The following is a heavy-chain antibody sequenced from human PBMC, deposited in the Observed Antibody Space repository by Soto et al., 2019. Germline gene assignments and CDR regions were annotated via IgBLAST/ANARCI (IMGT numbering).Heavy chain of an antibody. J-gene: IGHJ4*02. CDR3: ARLPKGSLVTA. V-gene: IGHV3-48*02. D-gene: IGHD2-21*02. CDR2: ISSSSDTT. CDR1: GFRFSDYS. Sequence: LVESGGGLVYPGGSLRLSCVASGFRFSDYSMNWVRQAPGKGLQWVSYISSSSDTTYYADSVKGRFTVSRDNAKNALFLQMNSLRDDDTATDYCARLPKGSLVTAWGQGARVTVSS.